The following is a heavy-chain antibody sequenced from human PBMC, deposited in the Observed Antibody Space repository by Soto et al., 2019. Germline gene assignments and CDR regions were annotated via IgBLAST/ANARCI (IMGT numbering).Heavy chain of an antibody. CDR1: GDSVSSNSAA. CDR2: TYYRSKWYN. CDR3: ARDRAVSARFVS. D-gene: IGHD6-19*01. J-gene: IGHJ4*02. Sequence: SQTLSLTCAISGDSVSSNSAAWNWIRQSPSRGLEWLGRTYYRSKWYNDYALSVKSRMTINPDTSRNQFSLQLTSVTPDDTAVYYCARDRAVSARFVSWGQGTLVTVSS. V-gene: IGHV6-1*01.